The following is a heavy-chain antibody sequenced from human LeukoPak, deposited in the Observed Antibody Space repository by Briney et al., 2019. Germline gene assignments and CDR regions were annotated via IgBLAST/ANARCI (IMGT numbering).Heavy chain of an antibody. D-gene: IGHD5-12*01. CDR2: IYYSGNT. CDR3: ARQYNSGYGLPFDY. Sequence: SETLSPTCTVSGGSISSSSYYWGWIRRPPGKGLEWIGSIYYSGNTYYNPSLKSRVTISVDTSKNQFSLKLNSVTAADTAVYYCARQYNSGYGLPFDYWGQGTLVTVSS. J-gene: IGHJ4*02. V-gene: IGHV4-39*01. CDR1: GGSISSSSYY.